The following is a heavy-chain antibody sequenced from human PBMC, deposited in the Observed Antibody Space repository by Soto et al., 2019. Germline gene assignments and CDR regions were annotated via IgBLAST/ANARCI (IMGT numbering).Heavy chain of an antibody. D-gene: IGHD1-26*01. V-gene: IGHV1-69*06. Sequence: ASVKVSCKAPGGTFSRHAIARVRQAPGQGLEWMGGISPTFGTATYAPKFQGRVAISADRSSNTAYMELSSLRSQDTAIYYCASERSAQYFDSWGQGTVVTVSS. J-gene: IGHJ4*02. CDR3: ASERSAQYFDS. CDR1: GGTFSRHA. CDR2: ISPTFGTA.